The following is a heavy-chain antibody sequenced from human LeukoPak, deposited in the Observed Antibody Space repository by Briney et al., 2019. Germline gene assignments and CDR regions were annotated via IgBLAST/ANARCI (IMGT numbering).Heavy chain of an antibody. Sequence: GASVKVSCKASGYTFTGYYMHWVRQAPGQGPEWMGWIDPNSGDTNFAQKFQGRVTMTRDTSISTAYMELSGMRSDDTAVYYCMRFRGGPQWGQGTLVTVSS. V-gene: IGHV1-2*02. CDR1: GYTFTGYY. J-gene: IGHJ4*02. CDR2: IDPNSGDT. CDR3: MRFRGGPQ. D-gene: IGHD3-10*01.